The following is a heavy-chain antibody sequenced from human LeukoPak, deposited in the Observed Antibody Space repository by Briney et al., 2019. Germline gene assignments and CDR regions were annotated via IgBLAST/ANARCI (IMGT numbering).Heavy chain of an antibody. D-gene: IGHD1-1*01. V-gene: IGHV4-39*07. CDR1: GGSISSSSYY. CDR2: IYYSGST. J-gene: IGHJ5*02. CDR3: AIGMTPDSWFDP. Sequence: SETLSLTCTVSGGSISSSSYYWGWIRQPPGKGLEWIGSIYYSGSTYYNPSLKSRVTISVDTSKNQFSLKLSSVTAADTAVYYCAIGMTPDSWFDPWGQGTLVTVSS.